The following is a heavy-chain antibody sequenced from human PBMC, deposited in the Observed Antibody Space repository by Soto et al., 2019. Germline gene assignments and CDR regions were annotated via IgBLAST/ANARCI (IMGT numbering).Heavy chain of an antibody. CDR3: TRRYCSAGSCSANPANSDY. V-gene: IGHV3-73*01. D-gene: IGHD2-15*01. J-gene: IGHJ4*02. CDR1: GFTFSGSA. CDR2: IRSKAKSYAT. Sequence: EVQLVESGGGLVQPGGSLKLSCAASGFTFSGSAMHWVRQASGKGLEWVGRIRSKAKSYATAYAASGKGRFTIAREEAKTTAYLQLTSLKTEDTAVYNCTRRYCSAGSCSANPANSDYWRQGTLVTVSS.